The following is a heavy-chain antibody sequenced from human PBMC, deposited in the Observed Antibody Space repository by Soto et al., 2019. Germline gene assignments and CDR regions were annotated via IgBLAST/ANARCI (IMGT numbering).Heavy chain of an antibody. CDR1: GYTFTSYY. D-gene: IGHD2-15*01. Sequence: QVQLVQSGAEVKKPGASVKVSCKASGYTFTSYYMHWVRQAPGQGLEWMGIINPSGGSTSYAQKSRGIVTMXXVXSXXRVYMGLSSLRSADTAVYYCARWAVGVAASPLVDYWGQGTLVTVSS. J-gene: IGHJ4*02. CDR3: ARWAVGVAASPLVDY. CDR2: INPSGGST. V-gene: IGHV1-46*01.